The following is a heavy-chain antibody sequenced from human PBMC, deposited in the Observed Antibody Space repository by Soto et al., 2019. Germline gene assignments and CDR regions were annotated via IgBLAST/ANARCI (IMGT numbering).Heavy chain of an antibody. Sequence: QVQLVQSGAEGKKPGSSGRAPCKASEAPLSTYASTGGGQAPGQGLEWMGGIIPIFGTANYAQKFQGRVTITADESTSTAYMELSSLRSEDTAVYYCARVQEGSSGYSIDYWGQGTLVTVSS. V-gene: IGHV1-69*01. CDR3: ARVQEGSSGYSIDY. D-gene: IGHD3-22*01. CDR2: IIPIFGTA. J-gene: IGHJ4*02. CDR1: EAPLSTYA.